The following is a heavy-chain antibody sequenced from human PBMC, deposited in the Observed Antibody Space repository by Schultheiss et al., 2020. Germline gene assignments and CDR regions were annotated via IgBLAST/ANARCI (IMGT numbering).Heavy chain of an antibody. V-gene: IGHV1-46*01. J-gene: IGHJ6*03. Sequence: ASVKVSCKAFGYTFSGYYMHWVRQAPGQGLEWMGIINPSGGSTSYAQKFQGRVTMTTDTSTSTAYMELRSLRSDDTAVYYCARRGVAPNYYYYYMDVWGKGTTVTVSS. CDR2: INPSGGST. CDR1: GYTFSGYY. D-gene: IGHD2-15*01. CDR3: ARRGVAPNYYYYYMDV.